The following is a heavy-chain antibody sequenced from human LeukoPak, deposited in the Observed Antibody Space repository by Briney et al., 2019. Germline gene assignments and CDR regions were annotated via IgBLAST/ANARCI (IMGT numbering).Heavy chain of an antibody. CDR1: GGSINRNNYY. CDR3: TRDTTTMILQY. Sequence: SETLSLTCTVSGGSINRNNYYWGWIRQPPGKGLEWIGSTYYNGDTHYNPSLKSRVTISVDTSKNQFSLKLTSVTAADTAVYYCTRDTTTMILQYWGQGTLVTVSS. V-gene: IGHV4-39*07. CDR2: TYYNGDT. J-gene: IGHJ4*02. D-gene: IGHD3-22*01.